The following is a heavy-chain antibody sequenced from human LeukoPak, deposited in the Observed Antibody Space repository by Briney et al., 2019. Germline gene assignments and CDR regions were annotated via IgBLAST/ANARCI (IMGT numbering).Heavy chain of an antibody. V-gene: IGHV4-59*01. Sequence: SETLSLTCTVSGGSISSYYWSWIRQPPGKGLEWIGHIYYSGSTNYNPSLKSRVTISVDTSKNQFSLKLRSVTTADTAVYYCARDLRYCSGGSCYSGFDYWGQGTLVTVSS. J-gene: IGHJ4*02. CDR3: ARDLRYCSGGSCYSGFDY. CDR2: IYYSGST. CDR1: GGSISSYY. D-gene: IGHD2-15*01.